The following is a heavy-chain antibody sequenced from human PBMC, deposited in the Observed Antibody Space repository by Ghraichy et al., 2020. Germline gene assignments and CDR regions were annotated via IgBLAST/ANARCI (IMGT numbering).Heavy chain of an antibody. CDR3: ARDQVAPRWSDAFDI. J-gene: IGHJ3*02. Sequence: ASVKVSCKASGYTFTSYGISWVRQAPGQGLEWMGWISAYNGNTNYAQKLQGRVTMTTDTSTSTAYMELRSLRSDDTAVYYCARDQVAPRWSDAFDIWGQGTMVTVSS. V-gene: IGHV1-18*01. CDR1: GYTFTSYG. D-gene: IGHD5-24*01. CDR2: ISAYNGNT.